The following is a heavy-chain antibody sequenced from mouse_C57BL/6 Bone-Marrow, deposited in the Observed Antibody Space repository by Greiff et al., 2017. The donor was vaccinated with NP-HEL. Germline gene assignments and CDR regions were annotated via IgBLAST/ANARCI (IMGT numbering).Heavy chain of an antibody. Sequence: QVQLQQSGAELARPGASFTLSSNASGYTFTSYGISWVKQRTGQGLEWIGEIYPRSGNTYYNEKFKGKATLTADKSSSTAYMELRSLTSEDSAVYFCATYGNYFDYWGQGTTLTVSS. CDR2: IYPRSGNT. CDR1: GYTFTSYG. CDR3: ATYGNYFDY. D-gene: IGHD2-1*01. J-gene: IGHJ2*01. V-gene: IGHV1-81*01.